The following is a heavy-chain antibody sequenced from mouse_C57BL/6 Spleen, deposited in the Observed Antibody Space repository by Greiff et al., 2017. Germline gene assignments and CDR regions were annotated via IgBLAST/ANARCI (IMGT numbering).Heavy chain of an antibody. J-gene: IGHJ2*01. CDR1: GYTFTSYW. Sequence: QVQLKQSGAELAKPGASVKLSCKASGYTFTSYWMHWVKQRPGQGLEWIGYINPSSGYTKYNQKFKDKATLPADKSSSTAYMQLSSLTYEDSAVYYCARVWKLRGYFDYWGQGTTLTVSS. D-gene: IGHD2-10*02. V-gene: IGHV1-7*01. CDR3: ARVWKLRGYFDY. CDR2: INPSSGYT.